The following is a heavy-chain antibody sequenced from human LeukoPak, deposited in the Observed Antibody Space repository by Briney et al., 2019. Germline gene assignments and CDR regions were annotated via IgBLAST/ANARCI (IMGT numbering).Heavy chain of an antibody. CDR1: GGSISSSTYF. Sequence: PSETLSLTCTVSGGSISSSTYFWGWIRQPPGKGLEWIGTIYYSGSTYYNPSLKSRVTISVDSSKNQFSLRLGAVTATDTAVYYCARVPHSVEGSMKAVFIHYFDYWGQGSLVTVSS. J-gene: IGHJ4*02. D-gene: IGHD3-22*01. V-gene: IGHV4-39*07. CDR2: IYYSGST. CDR3: ARVPHSVEGSMKAVFIHYFDY.